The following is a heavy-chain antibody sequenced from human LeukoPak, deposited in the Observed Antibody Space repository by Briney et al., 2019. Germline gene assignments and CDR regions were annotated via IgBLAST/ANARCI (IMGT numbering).Heavy chain of an antibody. D-gene: IGHD4-4*01. CDR3: ARGQPYSNGPRIDY. Sequence: GASVKVSCKASGYTLTAYYIHWVRQAPGQGLEWMGWINPSTGGTNYAQNFQGRVTMTRDTSVSTAYMELSRLTSDDTAVYFCARGQPYSNGPRIDYWGQGTPVTVSS. J-gene: IGHJ4*02. CDR1: GYTLTAYY. V-gene: IGHV1-2*02. CDR2: INPSTGGT.